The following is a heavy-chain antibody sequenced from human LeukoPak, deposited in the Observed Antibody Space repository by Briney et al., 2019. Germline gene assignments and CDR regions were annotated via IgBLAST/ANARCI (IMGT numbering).Heavy chain of an antibody. CDR1: GFTVSSNS. D-gene: IGHD6-6*01. Sequence: GGSLRLSCTVSGFTVSSNSMSWVRQAPGKGLEWVSFIYSDNTHYSDSVKGRFTISRDNSKNTLYLQMNSLRAEDTAVYYCAKDGDSSSSGYWGQGTLVTVSS. V-gene: IGHV3-53*01. CDR2: IYSDNT. J-gene: IGHJ4*02. CDR3: AKDGDSSSSGY.